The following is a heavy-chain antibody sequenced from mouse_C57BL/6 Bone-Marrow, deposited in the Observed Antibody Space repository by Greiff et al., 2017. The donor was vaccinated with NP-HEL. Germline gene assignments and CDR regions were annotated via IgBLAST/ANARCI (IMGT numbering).Heavy chain of an antibody. D-gene: IGHD2-3*01. J-gene: IGHJ3*01. CDR1: GFTFSSYA. V-gene: IGHV5-9-1*02. CDR3: TSDRGDDGYPAWFAY. Sequence: EVNLVESGEGLVKPGGSLKLSCAASGFTFSSYAMSWVRQTPEKRLEWVAYISSGGDYIYYADTVKGRFTISRDNARNTLYLQMSSLKSEDTAMYYCTSDRGDDGYPAWFAYWGQGTLVTVSA. CDR2: ISSGGDYI.